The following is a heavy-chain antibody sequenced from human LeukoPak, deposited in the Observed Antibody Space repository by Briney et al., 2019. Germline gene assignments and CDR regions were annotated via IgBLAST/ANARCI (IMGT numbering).Heavy chain of an antibody. CDR1: GFTFTDYY. D-gene: IGHD6-6*01. CDR2: ISSSDSTI. CDR3: ARDEYRGDY. Sequence: PGGSLRLSCAASGFTFTDYYMTWIRQAPGKGLEWVSYISSSDSTIYYADSVKGRFTISRDNAENSLYLQMNSLRAEDTAVYYCARDEYRGDYWGQGTLVIVSS. V-gene: IGHV3-11*01. J-gene: IGHJ4*02.